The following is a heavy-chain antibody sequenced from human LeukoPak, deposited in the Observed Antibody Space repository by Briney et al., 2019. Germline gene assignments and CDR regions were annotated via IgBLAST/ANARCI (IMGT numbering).Heavy chain of an antibody. V-gene: IGHV3-53*01. CDR3: ARATYYYDSSGYYVFYFDN. J-gene: IGHJ4*02. Sequence: GGSLRLSCAASGFTVSSNYMSWVRQAPGKGLEWVSVIYSGGSTYYADSVKGRFTISRDNSKNTLYLQMNSLRAEDTAVYYCARATYYYDSSGYYVFYFDNWGQGTLVAVSS. CDR1: GFTVSSNY. CDR2: IYSGGST. D-gene: IGHD3-22*01.